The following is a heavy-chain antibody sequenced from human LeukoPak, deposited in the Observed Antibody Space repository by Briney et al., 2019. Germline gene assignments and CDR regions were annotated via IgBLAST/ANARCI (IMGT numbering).Heavy chain of an antibody. J-gene: IGHJ4*02. CDR1: GGSFSGYY. Sequence: SETLSLTCAAYGGSFSGYYWSWIRQPPGKGLEWIGEINHSGSTNYNPSLKSRVTISVDTSMNQFSLKLSSVTAADTAVYYCARMYSSSWYVFDYWGQGTLVTVSS. D-gene: IGHD6-13*01. CDR3: ARMYSSSWYVFDY. V-gene: IGHV4-34*01. CDR2: INHSGST.